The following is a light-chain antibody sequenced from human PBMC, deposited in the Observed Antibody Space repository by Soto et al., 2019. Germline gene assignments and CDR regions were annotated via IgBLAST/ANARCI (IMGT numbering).Light chain of an antibody. CDR1: QGIGVY. V-gene: IGKV1-27*01. J-gene: IGKJ4*01. CDR3: QKYNSAPLT. Sequence: DIQMTQSPSSLSASLGDRVTITCRASQGIGVYLAWFQQKPGNVPRLLIYAASTLQSGVPSRFNGSGSGTDFTLTISSLQPEDVATYYCQKYNSAPLTFGGGTKVEIK. CDR2: AAS.